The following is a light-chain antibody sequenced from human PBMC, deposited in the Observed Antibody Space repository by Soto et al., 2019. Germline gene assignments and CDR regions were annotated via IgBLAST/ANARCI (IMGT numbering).Light chain of an antibody. V-gene: IGLV2-14*03. CDR1: SSDVGGYNH. CDR3: SSYTSSSIWV. Sequence: QSVPTQPASVSGSPGQSITISCTGTSSDVGGYNHVSWYQHHPGKAPKLMIYDVTNRPSGVSNRFSGSKSGNTASLTVSGLQAEDEADYYCSSYTSSSIWVFGGGTKVTVL. CDR2: DVT. J-gene: IGLJ3*02.